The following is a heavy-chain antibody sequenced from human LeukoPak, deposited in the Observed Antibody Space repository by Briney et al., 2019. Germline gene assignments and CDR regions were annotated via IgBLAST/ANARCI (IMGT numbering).Heavy chain of an antibody. V-gene: IGHV4-39*07. CDR3: ARVDLGGGYYYYMDV. CDR1: GGSIGSSSYY. J-gene: IGHJ6*03. CDR2: IYYSGST. Sequence: SETLSLTCTVSGGSIGSSSYYWGWIRQPPGKGLEWIGSIYYSGSTYYNPSLKSRVTISVDTSKNQFSLKLSSVTAADTAVYYCARVDLGGGYYYYMDVWGKGTTVTVSS. D-gene: IGHD3-16*01.